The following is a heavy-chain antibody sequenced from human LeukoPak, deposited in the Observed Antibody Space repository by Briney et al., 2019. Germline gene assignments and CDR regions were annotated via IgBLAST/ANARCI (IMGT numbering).Heavy chain of an antibody. CDR1: GGSISSGDFY. CDR2: IYYIGST. Sequence: PSQTLSLTCAVSGGSISSGDFYWSWIRQPPGKGLEYIGYIYYIGSTYYNPSLKSRVTISVDTSKNQFSLNLSSVTAADTAVYYCARDVGKRNYYGSDNWGQGTLVTVSS. CDR3: ARDVGKRNYYGSDN. V-gene: IGHV4-30-4*01. J-gene: IGHJ4*02. D-gene: IGHD3-10*01.